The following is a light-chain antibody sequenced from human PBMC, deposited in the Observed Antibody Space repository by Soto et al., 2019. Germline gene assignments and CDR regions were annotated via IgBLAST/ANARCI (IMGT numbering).Light chain of an antibody. CDR2: DVS. V-gene: IGLV2-14*01. J-gene: IGLJ2*01. CDR3: RSYTSSSTLMV. Sequence: QSALTQPASVSGSPGQSITISCTGTSSDVGGYNYVSWYQQHPGKAPKLMIYDVSNRPSGVSNRFSGSKSGNTASLTISGLQAEDEADYYCRSYTSSSTLMVFGGGPKLTVL. CDR1: SSDVGGYNY.